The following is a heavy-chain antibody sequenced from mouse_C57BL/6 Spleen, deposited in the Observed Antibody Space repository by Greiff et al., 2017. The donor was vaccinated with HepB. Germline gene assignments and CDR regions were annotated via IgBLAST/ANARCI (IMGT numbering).Heavy chain of an antibody. Sequence: VKLQESGAELVKPGASVKMSCKASGYTFTSYWITWVKQRPGQGLEWIGDIYPGSGSTNYNEKFKSKATLTVDTSSSTAYMQLSSLTSEDSAVYYCAKSTTASHFDYWGQGTTLTVSS. J-gene: IGHJ2*01. CDR3: AKSTTASHFDY. D-gene: IGHD1-2*01. V-gene: IGHV1-55*01. CDR2: IYPGSGST. CDR1: GYTFTSYW.